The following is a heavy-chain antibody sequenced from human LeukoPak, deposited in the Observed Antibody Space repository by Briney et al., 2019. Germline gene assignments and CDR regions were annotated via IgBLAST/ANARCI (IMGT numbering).Heavy chain of an antibody. Sequence: SETLSLTCNVSRGSITSYSWTWIRQPVGKGLEWIGRIFVDGRTNYNPSLKSRVTLSIDTSKNQFSLNVKSVIAADAAVYYCCYGSGTFFNDAFDFWGQGTMVTVSS. J-gene: IGHJ3*01. CDR2: IFVDGRT. D-gene: IGHD3-10*01. CDR1: RGSITSYS. V-gene: IGHV4-4*07. CDR3: CYGSGTFFNDAFDF.